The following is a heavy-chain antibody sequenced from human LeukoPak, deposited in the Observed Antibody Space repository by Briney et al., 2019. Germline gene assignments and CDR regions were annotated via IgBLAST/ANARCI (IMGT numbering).Heavy chain of an antibody. CDR2: IYYSGST. Sequence: SETLSLTCTVSGGSISSYYWSWIRQPPGKGLEWIGYIYYSGSTNYNPSLKSRVTISVDTSKNQFSLKLSSVTAADTAVYYCARVYGDPYYYYMDVWGKGTTVTVSS. CDR1: GGSISSYY. D-gene: IGHD4-17*01. CDR3: ARVYGDPYYYYMDV. V-gene: IGHV4-59*12. J-gene: IGHJ6*03.